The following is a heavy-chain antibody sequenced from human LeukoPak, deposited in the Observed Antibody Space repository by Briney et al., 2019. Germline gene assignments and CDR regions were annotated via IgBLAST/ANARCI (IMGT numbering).Heavy chain of an antibody. D-gene: IGHD7-27*01. CDR2: MNPNSGNT. CDR1: GYTFTSYD. CDR3: ARTGWGSDAFDI. Sequence: ASVKVSCKASGYTFTSYDINWVRQATGQGLEWMGWMNPNSGNTGYAQKFQGRVTITRNTSISTAYMELSSLRSEDTAVYYCARTGWGSDAFDIWGQGTMVTVSS. J-gene: IGHJ3*02. V-gene: IGHV1-8*01.